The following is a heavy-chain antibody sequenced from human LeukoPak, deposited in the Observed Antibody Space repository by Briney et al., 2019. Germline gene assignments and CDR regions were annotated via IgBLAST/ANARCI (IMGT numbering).Heavy chain of an antibody. CDR3: ARVPFGDSSSSSN. CDR2: INHSGGT. Sequence: PSETLSLTCAVYGGSFSGYYWSWIRQPPGKGLEWIGEINHSGGTNYNPSLKSRVTISVDTSKNQFSLKLSSVTAADTAVYYCARVPFGDSSSSSNWGQGTMVTVSS. D-gene: IGHD6-6*01. J-gene: IGHJ3*01. CDR1: GGSFSGYY. V-gene: IGHV4-34*01.